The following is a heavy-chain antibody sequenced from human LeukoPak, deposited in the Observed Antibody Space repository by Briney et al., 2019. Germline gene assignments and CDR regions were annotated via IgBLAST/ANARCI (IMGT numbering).Heavy chain of an antibody. CDR3: ARYVVVVPLY. J-gene: IGHJ4*02. V-gene: IGHV3-7*04. D-gene: IGHD3-22*01. CDR1: GFTFSSYW. CDR2: IKKDGSEK. Sequence: GGSLRLSCAASGFTFSSYWMSWVRQAPGKGLEWVANIKKDGSEKNYVDSAKGRFTISRDNAKNSLYLQMNSLRAEDTAVYYCARYVVVVPLYWGRGTLVTVSS.